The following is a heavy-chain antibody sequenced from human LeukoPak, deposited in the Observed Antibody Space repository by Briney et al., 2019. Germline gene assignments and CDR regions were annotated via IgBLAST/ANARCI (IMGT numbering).Heavy chain of an antibody. CDR1: RFSVSSNY. V-gene: IGHV3-66*01. J-gene: IGHJ6*02. CDR2: IYSDGRK. CDR3: ARDREYCSGGTCYPNGMDV. Sequence: GGSLRLSCAASRFSVSSNYMSWVRQAPGRGLEWVSAIYSDGRKYYADSVKGRFTITRDNSKNTLYLQINSLGGEDTAIYYCARDREYCSGGTCYPNGMDVWGQGTTVTVSS. D-gene: IGHD2-15*01.